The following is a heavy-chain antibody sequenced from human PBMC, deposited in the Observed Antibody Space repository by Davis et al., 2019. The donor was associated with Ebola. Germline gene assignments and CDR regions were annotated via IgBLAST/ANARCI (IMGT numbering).Heavy chain of an antibody. V-gene: IGHV1-69*13. D-gene: IGHD3-3*01. CDR3: ARGPYDFWSGPPPSDWFDP. Sequence: SVKVSCKASGGTFSSYAISWVRQAPGQGLEWMGGIIPIFGTANYAQKFQGRVTITADESTSTVYMELSSLRSEDTAVYYCARGPYDFWSGPPPSDWFDPWGQGTLVTVSS. J-gene: IGHJ5*02. CDR1: GGTFSSYA. CDR2: IIPIFGTA.